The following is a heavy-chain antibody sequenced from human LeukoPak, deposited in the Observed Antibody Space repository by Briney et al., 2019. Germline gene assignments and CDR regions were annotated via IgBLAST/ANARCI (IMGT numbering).Heavy chain of an antibody. V-gene: IGHV1-69*02. CDR2: IIPILGIA. D-gene: IGHD6-13*01. CDR3: ARVAGYSSSWYGD. CDR1: GGTFSSYT. J-gene: IGHJ4*02. Sequence: SVKVSCKASGGTFSSYTISWVRQAPGQGLEWMGRIIPILGIANYAQKFQGRVTITADKSASTAYLELSSLRSEDTAVYYCARVAGYSSSWYGDWGQGTLVTVSS.